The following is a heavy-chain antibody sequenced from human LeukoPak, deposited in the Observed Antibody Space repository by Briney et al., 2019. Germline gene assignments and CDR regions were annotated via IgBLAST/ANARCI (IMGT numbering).Heavy chain of an antibody. CDR3: TRDGYDSSGYYYVYDY. CDR2: IRSKVYGGTT. V-gene: IGHV3-49*04. Sequence: GGSLRLSCTASGFTSGDYAMSWVRQAPGKGLEWVGFIRSKVYGGTTEYAASVKGRFTISRDDSKSIAYLQMNSLKTEDTAVYYCTRDGYDSSGYYYVYDYWGQGTLVTVSS. CDR1: GFTSGDYA. J-gene: IGHJ4*02. D-gene: IGHD3-22*01.